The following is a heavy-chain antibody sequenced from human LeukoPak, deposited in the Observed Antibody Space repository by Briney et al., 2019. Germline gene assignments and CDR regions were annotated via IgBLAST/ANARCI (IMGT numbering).Heavy chain of an antibody. V-gene: IGHV3-30*03. Sequence: GRSLRLSCAASGFTFSSYGMHWVRQAPGKGLEWVAVISYDGSNKYYADSVKGRFTISRDNSKNTLYLQMNSLRAEDTAVYYCARLAGGNSGVFDYWGQGTLVTVSS. CDR3: ARLAGGNSGVFDY. CDR1: GFTFSSYG. CDR2: ISYDGSNK. D-gene: IGHD4-23*01. J-gene: IGHJ4*02.